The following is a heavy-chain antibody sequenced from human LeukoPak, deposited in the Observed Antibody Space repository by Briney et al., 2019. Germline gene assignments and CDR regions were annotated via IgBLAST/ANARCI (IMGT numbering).Heavy chain of an antibody. V-gene: IGHV3-23*01. D-gene: IGHD6-13*01. CDR3: AKRDSSNMAYFDP. CDR2: ISGSGGGT. Sequence: PGGSLRLSCAASGFTFSSYAMSWVRQAPEKGLEWVSTISGSGGGTYYADSVKGRFTISRDNSKNTLYLQMNSLRAEDTAIYYCAKRDSSNMAYFDPWGQGTLVTVSS. CDR1: GFTFSSYA. J-gene: IGHJ5*02.